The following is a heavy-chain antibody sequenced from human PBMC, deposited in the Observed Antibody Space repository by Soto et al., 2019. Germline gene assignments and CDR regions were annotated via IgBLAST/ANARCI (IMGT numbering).Heavy chain of an antibody. Sequence: HVQLQESGPGLVKPSEPLSLTCSVSAGSISRYYWGWVRQSPGEGLEWIAHISYTVDAYYNPSHKSRVTISLDPSKNQIALSLMSVTAADTAVYYCVGSLMSRAMGSFDYWGQGTLVTVTS. J-gene: IGHJ4*02. CDR2: ISYTVDA. D-gene: IGHD5-18*01. V-gene: IGHV4-59*01. CDR1: AGSISRYY. CDR3: VGSLMSRAMGSFDY.